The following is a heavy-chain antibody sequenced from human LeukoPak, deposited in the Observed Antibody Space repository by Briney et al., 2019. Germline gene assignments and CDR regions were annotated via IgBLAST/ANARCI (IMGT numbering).Heavy chain of an antibody. V-gene: IGHV1-2*02. CDR2: INPKSGDT. D-gene: IGHD1-26*01. Sequence: ASVKVSCKASGYTFIGYYLHWVRQAPGQGLEWMGWINPKSGDTNYAQKFQDRVTMTRDTSISTAYMELSRLRSDDTAAYYCARDLTKGATIKFPHLWGQGTLVTVSS. CDR3: ARDLTKGATIKFPHL. CDR1: GYTFIGYY. J-gene: IGHJ4*02.